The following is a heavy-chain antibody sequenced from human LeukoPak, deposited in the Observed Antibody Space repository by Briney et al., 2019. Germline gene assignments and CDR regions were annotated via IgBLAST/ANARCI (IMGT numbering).Heavy chain of an antibody. CDR3: ARPRYYYDSSGPFDY. Sequence: SETLSLTCAVSCGSISSSSYYWGWIRQPPGKGLGWIGSIYYSGSTYYNPSLKSRVTISVDTSKNQFSLKLRSVTAADTAVYYCARPRYYYDSSGPFDYWGQGTLVTVSS. CDR2: IYYSGST. D-gene: IGHD3-22*01. V-gene: IGHV4-39*01. J-gene: IGHJ4*02. CDR1: CGSISSSSYY.